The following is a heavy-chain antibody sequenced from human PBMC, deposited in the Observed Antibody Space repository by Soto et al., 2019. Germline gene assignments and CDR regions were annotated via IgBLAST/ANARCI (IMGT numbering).Heavy chain of an antibody. D-gene: IGHD3-16*01. J-gene: IGHJ4*02. CDR3: ARDGAERPVDY. CDR2: ISSSSSYI. CDR1: GFTFSSYA. V-gene: IGHV3-21*01. Sequence: GGSLRLSCAASGFTFSSYAMSWVRHAPGKGLEWVSSISSSSSYIYYADSVKGRFTISRDNAKNSLYLQMNSLRAEDTAVYYRARDGAERPVDYWGQGTLVTVSS.